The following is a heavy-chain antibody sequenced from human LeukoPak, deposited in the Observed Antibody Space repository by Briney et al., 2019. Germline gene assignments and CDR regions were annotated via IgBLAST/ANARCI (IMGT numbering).Heavy chain of an antibody. J-gene: IGHJ4*02. CDR2: INPNSGDT. V-gene: IGHV1-2*06. CDR1: GYTFTAYY. D-gene: IGHD6-25*01. CDR3: ARDLTFTSGRGVY. Sequence: GASVKVSCKASGYTFTAYYMHWVRQAPGQGLEWMGRINPNSGDTNYAQEFQGRVTMTRDTSINTAYMELSGLRSDDTAVYYCARDLTFTSGRGVYWGQGTLVTVSS.